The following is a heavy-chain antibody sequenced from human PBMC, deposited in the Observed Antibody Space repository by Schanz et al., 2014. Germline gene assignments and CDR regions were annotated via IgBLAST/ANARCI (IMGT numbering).Heavy chain of an antibody. D-gene: IGHD3-10*01. CDR3: ARSGVDV. CDR2: ITGGSTTYT. J-gene: IGHJ6*02. Sequence: EVQLVESGGGLVKPGGSLRLSFAASGFTFNNFGMNWVRQAPGKGLEWVSCITGGSTTYTYYADSVRGRFTISRDNAKSSVYLQMNSLRAEDTAVYYCARSGVDVWGQGTTVTVSS. V-gene: IGHV3-21*01. CDR1: GFTFNNFG.